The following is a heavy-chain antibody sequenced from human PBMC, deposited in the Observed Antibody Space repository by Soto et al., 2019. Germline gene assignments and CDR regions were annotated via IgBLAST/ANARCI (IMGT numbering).Heavy chain of an antibody. CDR1: GYTFTSYA. J-gene: IGHJ4*02. V-gene: IGHV1-3*01. CDR3: ARHRGQYGDYADY. CDR2: INAGNGNT. D-gene: IGHD4-17*01. Sequence: ASVKVSCKASGYTFTSYAMHWVRQAPGQRLEWMGWINAGNGNTKYSQKFQGRVTITRDTSASTAYMELSSLRSEDTAVYYCARHRGQYGDYADYWGQGTLVTVSS.